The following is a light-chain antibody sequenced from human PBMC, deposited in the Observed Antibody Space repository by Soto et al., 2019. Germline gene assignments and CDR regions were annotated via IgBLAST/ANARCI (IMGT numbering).Light chain of an antibody. J-gene: IGKJ1*01. CDR3: QQANSYPWT. V-gene: IGKV1-12*01. Sequence: DIQLTQSPSSLSASVGDKVTITCRASQGVSDWVAWYQQKPGEAPKLLIYGSSSLLSGVPSRFSGTRSGTDFTLTISSLQPEDFATYYCQQANSYPWTFGQGTKVDIK. CDR2: GSS. CDR1: QGVSDW.